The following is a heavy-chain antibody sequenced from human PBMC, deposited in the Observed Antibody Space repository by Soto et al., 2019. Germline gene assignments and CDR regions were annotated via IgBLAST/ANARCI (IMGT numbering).Heavy chain of an antibody. CDR2: IKQDGSEK. J-gene: IGHJ4*02. CDR1: GFTFSSYW. D-gene: IGHD6-19*01. Sequence: GGSLRLSCAASGFTFSSYWMSWVRQAPGKGLEWVANIKQDGSEKYYVDSVKGRFTISRDNAKNSLYLQMNSLRAEDTAVYYCARFVSSGWYSTGDSFDYWGQGTLVTVSS. V-gene: IGHV3-7*01. CDR3: ARFVSSGWYSTGDSFDY.